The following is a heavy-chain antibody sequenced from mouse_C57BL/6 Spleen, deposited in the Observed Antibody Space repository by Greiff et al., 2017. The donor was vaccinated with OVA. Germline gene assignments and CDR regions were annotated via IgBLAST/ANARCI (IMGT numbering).Heavy chain of an antibody. CDR1: GYTFTDYN. CDR3: ARRHSGQGYAMDY. Sequence: VQLQQSGPELVKPGASVKIPCKASGYTFTDYNMDWVKQSHGKSLEWIGAINPNNGGTIYNQKFKGKATLTVAKSSSTASMELLSMASEDIAVYYCARRHSGQGYAMDYWGQGTSVTVSS. V-gene: IGHV1-18*01. D-gene: IGHD3-3*01. J-gene: IGHJ4*01. CDR2: INPNNGGT.